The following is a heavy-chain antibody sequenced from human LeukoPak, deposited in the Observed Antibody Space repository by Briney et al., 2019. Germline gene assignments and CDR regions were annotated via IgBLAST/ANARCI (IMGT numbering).Heavy chain of an antibody. V-gene: IGHV3-23*01. CDR2: ISGSGGST. CDR3: AKDRDSSSWYLDY. Sequence: PGGSLRLSCAAPGFTFSSYAMSWVRQAPGKGLEWVSAISGSGGSTYYADSVKGRFTISRDNSKNTLYLQMNSLRAEDTAVYYCAKDRDSSSWYLDYWGQGTLVTVSS. D-gene: IGHD6-13*01. J-gene: IGHJ4*02. CDR1: GFTFSSYA.